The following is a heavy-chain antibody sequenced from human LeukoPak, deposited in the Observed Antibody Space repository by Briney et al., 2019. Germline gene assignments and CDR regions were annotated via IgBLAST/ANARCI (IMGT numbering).Heavy chain of an antibody. V-gene: IGHV3-30*19. CDR1: GFTFSSFG. CDR3: ARALYNHGWYPDYFDS. J-gene: IGHJ4*02. D-gene: IGHD6-19*01. Sequence: PGGSLRLSCAASGFTFSSFGMHWVRQAPGKGLEWVAFISYDGSIKYYADSVKGRFTISRDDSKNTLYLQMSGLRTEDTAVYYCARALYNHGWYPDYFDSWGQGTLVTVSS. CDR2: ISYDGSIK.